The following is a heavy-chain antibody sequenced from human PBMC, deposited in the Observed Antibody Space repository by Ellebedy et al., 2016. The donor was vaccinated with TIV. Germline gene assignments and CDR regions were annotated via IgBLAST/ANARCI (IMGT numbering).Heavy chain of an antibody. CDR2: IIAIFGAA. V-gene: IGHV1-69*13. CDR3: ARGSGYHLRNYFDD. J-gene: IGHJ4*02. Sequence: SVKVSCKASGGTFNSNAISWVRQAPGQGLEWMGGIIAIFGAANYAQRFRGRVTITADESTSTAYMELSSLKSEDTAVYYCARGSGYHLRNYFDDWGQGTLVTVSS. CDR1: GGTFNSNA. D-gene: IGHD5-12*01.